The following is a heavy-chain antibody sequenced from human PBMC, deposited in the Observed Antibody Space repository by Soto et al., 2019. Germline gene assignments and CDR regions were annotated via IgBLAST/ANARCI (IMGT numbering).Heavy chain of an antibody. CDR1: GYTFTGYY. CDR3: ARGGAGYSSYNWFDP. J-gene: IGHJ5*02. V-gene: IGHV1-2*04. CDR2: INPNSGGT. D-gene: IGHD6-19*01. Sequence: ASVKVSCTASGYTFTGYYMHWVRQAPGQGLEWMGWINPNSGGTNYAQKFQGWVTMTRDTSISTAYMELSRLRSDDTAVYYCARGGAGYSSYNWFDPWGHGTLVTVSS.